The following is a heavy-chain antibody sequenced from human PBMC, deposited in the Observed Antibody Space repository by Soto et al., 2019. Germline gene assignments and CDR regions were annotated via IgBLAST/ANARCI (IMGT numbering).Heavy chain of an antibody. CDR3: AREGQADNYYYYGMDV. Sequence: PGGSLRLSCAASGFTFSSYWMSWVRQAPGKGLEWVANIKQDGNEKYYVETVKSRFTISRDNAKNSLYLQINSLRAEDTAVYYCAREGQADNYYYYGMDVWGQGTTVTVSS. CDR1: GFTFSSYW. J-gene: IGHJ6*02. D-gene: IGHD2-15*01. V-gene: IGHV3-7*01. CDR2: IKQDGNEK.